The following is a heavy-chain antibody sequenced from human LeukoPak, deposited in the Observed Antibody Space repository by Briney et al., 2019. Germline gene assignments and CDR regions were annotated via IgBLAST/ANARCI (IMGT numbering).Heavy chain of an antibody. CDR3: AREGCSGGSCYHLDY. J-gene: IGHJ4*02. D-gene: IGHD2-15*01. V-gene: IGHV4-39*07. Sequence: PSETLSLTCTVSGGSISSNSYYWGWIRQPPGKGLEWIGSIYHSGSTYYNPSLKSRVTISVDTSKNQFSLELSSVTAADTAVYYCAREGCSGGSCYHLDYWGQGTLVTVSS. CDR2: IYHSGST. CDR1: GGSISSNSYY.